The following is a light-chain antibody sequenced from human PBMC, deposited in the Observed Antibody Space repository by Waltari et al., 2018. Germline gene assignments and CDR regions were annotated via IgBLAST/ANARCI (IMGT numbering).Light chain of an antibody. CDR1: TSDVGCYDL. J-gene: IGLJ1*01. V-gene: IGLV2-23*02. Sequence: QSALTQPPSVSGTPGQSITISCSGTTSDVGCYDLVPWYQQHPGEAPKLLICEVFKRPPDTSSRFSGAKSGSTASLTISGLQPEDEADYYCCSYAGRGTYVFGSGTKVTVL. CDR3: CSYAGRGTYV. CDR2: EVF.